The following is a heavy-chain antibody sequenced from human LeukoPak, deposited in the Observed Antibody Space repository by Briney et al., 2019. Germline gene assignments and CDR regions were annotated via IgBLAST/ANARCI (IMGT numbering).Heavy chain of an antibody. CDR1: GFTVSSDL. CDR3: VSRSS. J-gene: IGHJ5*02. Sequence: PGGSLRLSCAASGFTVSSDLITWVRQAPGKGLEWVSILFGDGRTFYADSVKGRFTISRDNSKNTLFLQMISLRAEDTAVYYCVSRSSWGQGTLVTVS. V-gene: IGHV3-66*01. CDR2: LFGDGRT.